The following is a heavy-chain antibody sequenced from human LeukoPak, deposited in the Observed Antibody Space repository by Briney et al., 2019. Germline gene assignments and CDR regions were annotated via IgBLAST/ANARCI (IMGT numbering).Heavy chain of an antibody. CDR1: GGSISSGSYY. J-gene: IGHJ6*02. CDR2: IYTSGST. V-gene: IGHV4-61*02. Sequence: SQTLSLTCTVSGGSISSGSYYWSWPRQPAGKGLEWIGRIYTSGSTNYNPSLKSRVTISVDTSKNQFSLKLSSVTAADTAVYYCARDLLWFGELENYYYGMDVWGQGTTVTVSS. CDR3: ARDLLWFGELENYYYGMDV. D-gene: IGHD3-10*01.